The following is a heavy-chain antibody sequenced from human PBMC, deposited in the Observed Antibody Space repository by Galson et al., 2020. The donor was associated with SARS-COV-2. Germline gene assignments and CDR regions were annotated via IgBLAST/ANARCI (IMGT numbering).Heavy chain of an antibody. J-gene: IGHJ6*03. D-gene: IGHD4-17*01. CDR3: ARDGKCTVTNASPHSSYV. CDR2: VYHRGST. V-gene: IGHV4-34*01. Sequence: SETLSLTCAVYGGSFSNYYWTWIRQPPGKGLEWIGYVYHRGSTYYNPSLKSRVTISMDTSQNQFSLKLTSVTAADTAVYYCARDGKCTVTNASPHSSYVWGNGPTVSV. CDR1: GGSFSNYY.